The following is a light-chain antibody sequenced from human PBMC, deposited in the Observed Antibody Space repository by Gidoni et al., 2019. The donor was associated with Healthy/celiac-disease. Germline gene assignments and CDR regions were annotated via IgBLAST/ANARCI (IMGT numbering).Light chain of an antibody. V-gene: IGKV3-11*01. J-gene: IGKJ2*03. CDR1: QSVSSY. Sequence: ETVLTQSPATLSLSPGERATLSCRASQSVSSYLAWYQQKPGQAPRLLIYDASNRATGIPARFSGSGSGTDFTLTISSLEPEDFAVYYCQQRSNWPPHSFXXXTKLEIK. CDR2: DAS. CDR3: QQRSNWPPHS.